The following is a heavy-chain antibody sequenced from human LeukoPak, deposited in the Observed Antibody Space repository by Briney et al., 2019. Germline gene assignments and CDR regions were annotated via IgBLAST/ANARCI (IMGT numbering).Heavy chain of an antibody. D-gene: IGHD4-17*01. Sequence: SETLSLTCTVSGGSISSSSYYWGWIRQPPGKGLEWIGSIYYSGSTYYNPSLKSRVTISVDTSKNQFSLKLSSVTAADTAVYYCARLPYTFDYGDSTYYLDYWGQGTLVTVSS. CDR3: ARLPYTFDYGDSTYYLDY. J-gene: IGHJ4*02. CDR1: GGSISSSSYY. V-gene: IGHV4-39*01. CDR2: IYYSGST.